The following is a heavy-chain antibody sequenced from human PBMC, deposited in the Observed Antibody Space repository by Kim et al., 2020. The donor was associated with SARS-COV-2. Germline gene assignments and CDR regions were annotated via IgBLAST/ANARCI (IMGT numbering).Heavy chain of an antibody. D-gene: IGHD3-10*01. Sequence: RFTLSRDNAKNSLYLQMNSLRAEDTAVYYCARDAIKDYYGSGSPGGYFDYWGQGTLVTVSS. CDR3: ARDAIKDYYGSGSPGGYFDY. V-gene: IGHV3-11*06. J-gene: IGHJ4*02.